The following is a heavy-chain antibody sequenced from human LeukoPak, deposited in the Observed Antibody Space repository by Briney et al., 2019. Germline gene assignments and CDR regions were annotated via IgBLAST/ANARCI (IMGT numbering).Heavy chain of an antibody. Sequence: GASVKVSCKASGYTFTSYGISWVRQAPGQGLEWMGWISAYNGNTNYAQKLKGRVTMTTDTSTSTAYMELRSLGSDDMAVYYCARGPVSSFDAFVIWSQGTVVTVSS. J-gene: IGHJ3*02. CDR3: ARGPVSSFDAFVI. CDR1: GYTFTSYG. CDR2: ISAYNGNT. V-gene: IGHV1-18*03. D-gene: IGHD3-3*02.